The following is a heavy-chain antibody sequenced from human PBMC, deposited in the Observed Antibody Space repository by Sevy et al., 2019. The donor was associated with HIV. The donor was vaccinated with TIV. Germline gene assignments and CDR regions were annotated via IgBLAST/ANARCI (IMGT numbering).Heavy chain of an antibody. Sequence: ASVKVSCKTSGYTFAAYYIHWVRQAPGKGPEWLGWIYPNGGDTTFAQKLQGRVTVTMSTSINTVYMELNRLRSDDTAVYYCARGKREEWLLYLDNWGQGTLVTVSS. CDR3: ARGKREEWLLYLDN. CDR1: GYTFAAYY. D-gene: IGHD3-3*01. V-gene: IGHV1-2*02. J-gene: IGHJ4*02. CDR2: IYPNGGDT.